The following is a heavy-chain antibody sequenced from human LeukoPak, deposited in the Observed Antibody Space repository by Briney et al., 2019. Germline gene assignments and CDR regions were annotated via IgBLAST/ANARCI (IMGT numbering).Heavy chain of an antibody. CDR2: IYTSGST. J-gene: IGHJ4*02. CDR1: GGSISSSSYY. Sequence: SETLSLTCTVSGGSISSSSYYWSWIRQPAGKGLEWIGRIYTSGSTNYNPSLKSRVTMSVDTSKNQFSLKLSSVTAADTAVYYCARVSLVRGAPDYYFDYWGQGTLVAVSS. CDR3: ARVSLVRGAPDYYFDY. V-gene: IGHV4-61*02. D-gene: IGHD3-10*01.